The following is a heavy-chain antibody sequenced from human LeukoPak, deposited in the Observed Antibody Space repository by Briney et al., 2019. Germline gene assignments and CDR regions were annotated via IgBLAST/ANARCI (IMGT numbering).Heavy chain of an antibody. CDR1: GFTFSSYA. V-gene: IGHV3-30*04. CDR3: ARDKTGYSSSWTFDY. J-gene: IGHJ4*02. Sequence: RPGGSLGLSCAASGFTFSSYAMHWVRQAPGKGLEWVAVISYGGSNKYYADSVKGRFTISRDNSKNTLYLQMNSLRAEDTAVYYCARDKTGYSSSWTFDYWGQGTLVTVSS. D-gene: IGHD6-13*01. CDR2: ISYGGSNK.